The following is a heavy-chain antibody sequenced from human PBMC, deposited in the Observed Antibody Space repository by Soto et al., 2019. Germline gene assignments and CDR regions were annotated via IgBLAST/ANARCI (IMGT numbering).Heavy chain of an antibody. J-gene: IGHJ4*02. CDR2: INHSGST. CDR3: ARGWGRIFDY. D-gene: IGHD7-27*01. V-gene: IGHV4-34*01. Sequence: VQLQQWGAGLLKPSETLSLTCAVYGGSFSGYYWSWIRQPPGKGLEWIGEINHSGSTNYNPSLKSRVTISEDTSKNQFSLKLNSVTAADTAVYYCARGWGRIFDYWGQGNLVTVSS. CDR1: GGSFSGYY.